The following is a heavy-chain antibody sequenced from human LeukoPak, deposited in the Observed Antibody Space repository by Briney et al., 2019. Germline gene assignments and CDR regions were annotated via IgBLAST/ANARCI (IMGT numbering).Heavy chain of an antibody. J-gene: IGHJ3*02. Sequence: SETLSLTCAVYGGSFSGYYWSWIRQHPGKGLEWIGYIYYSGSTCYNPSLKSRVTISVDTSKNQFSLKLSSVTAADTAVYYCARDSSGGGAFDIWGQGTMVTVSS. CDR2: IYYSGST. V-gene: IGHV4-31*11. D-gene: IGHD3-22*01. CDR1: GGSFSGYY. CDR3: ARDSSGGGAFDI.